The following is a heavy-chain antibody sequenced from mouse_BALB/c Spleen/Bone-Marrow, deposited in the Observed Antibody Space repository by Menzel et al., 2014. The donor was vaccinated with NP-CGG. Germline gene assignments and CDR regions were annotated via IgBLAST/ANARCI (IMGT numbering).Heavy chain of an antibody. CDR3: ARALYYYGSSYYAMDY. Sequence: QVQLKESGPGLVAPSQSLSIACTVSGFSLTSYGVHWVRQPPGKGLEWLGAIWAGGTTDYNSALVSRLSIRKDNSKSQVFLKINSLQSDDTAMYYCARALYYYGSSYYAMDYWGQGTSVIVSS. CDR1: GFSLTSYG. J-gene: IGHJ4*01. D-gene: IGHD1-1*01. V-gene: IGHV2-9*02. CDR2: IWAGGTT.